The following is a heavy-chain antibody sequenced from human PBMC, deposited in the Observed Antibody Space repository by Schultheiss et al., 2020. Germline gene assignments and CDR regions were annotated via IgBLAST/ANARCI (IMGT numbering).Heavy chain of an antibody. CDR2: ITASGDNT. Sequence: GESLKISCAASGFTFRSSAMSWVRQVPGKGLEWVSAITASGDNTYYTNSVKGRFTISRDNSKNTLYLQMNSLRAEDTAVYYCAKESLILNNWFDPWGQGTLVTVSS. D-gene: IGHD2-8*01. CDR1: GFTFRSSA. V-gene: IGHV3-23*01. CDR3: AKESLILNNWFDP. J-gene: IGHJ5*02.